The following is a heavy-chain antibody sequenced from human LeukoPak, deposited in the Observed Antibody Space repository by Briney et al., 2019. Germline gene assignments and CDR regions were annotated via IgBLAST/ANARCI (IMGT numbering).Heavy chain of an antibody. Sequence: GGSLQISCKGSGYHFTSYWIGWVRQVPGEGLEWMGIIYPGESDTRYSPSFQGQVNISADKSISTAYLQWSSLKASDTAMYYCARLMNYYDSSGYSPSAVDYWGQGTLVTVSS. V-gene: IGHV5-51*01. J-gene: IGHJ4*02. CDR3: ARLMNYYDSSGYSPSAVDY. CDR2: IYPGESDT. D-gene: IGHD3-22*01. CDR1: GYHFTSYW.